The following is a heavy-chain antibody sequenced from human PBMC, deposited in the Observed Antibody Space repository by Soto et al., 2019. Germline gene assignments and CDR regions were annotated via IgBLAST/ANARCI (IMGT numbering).Heavy chain of an antibody. D-gene: IGHD4-17*01. Sequence: PSETLSLTCTVSGGSISNRSYYWSWIRQPPGKGLEWIGEINHSGSTNYNPSLKSRVTISVDTSKNQFSLKLSSVTAADTAVYYCARATVTTRYYYYYGMDVWGQGTTVTVSS. J-gene: IGHJ6*02. CDR3: ARATVTTRYYYYYGMDV. CDR1: GGSISNRSYY. V-gene: IGHV4-39*07. CDR2: INHSGST.